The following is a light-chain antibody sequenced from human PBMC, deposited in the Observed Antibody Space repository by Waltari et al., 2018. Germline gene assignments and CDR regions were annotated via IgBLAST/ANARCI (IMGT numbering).Light chain of an antibody. J-gene: IGLJ3*02. CDR1: PSTVGNNG. CDR3: GTWDSSLALWL. V-gene: IGLV1-51*02. Sequence: QSVLTQPPSVSAAPGHKVSISCSGTPSTVGNNGAFRYRQLPGSAPKLLIYETNGRPTGTPDRFSGSKSATTAILDIAGLQPGDEADYYCGTWDSSLALWLFGGGTKLTV. CDR2: ETN.